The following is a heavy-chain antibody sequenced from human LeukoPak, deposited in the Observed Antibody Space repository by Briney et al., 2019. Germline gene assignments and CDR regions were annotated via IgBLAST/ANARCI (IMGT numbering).Heavy chain of an antibody. CDR2: TYHSGST. V-gene: IGHV4-59*12. Sequence: SETLSLTCTVSGGSISSYYWSWIRQPPGKGLEWIGETYHSGSTNYNPSLKSRVTMSLDKSKNQFSLKLTSVTAADTAVYYCAREAAGQWFDPWGQGTLVTVSS. D-gene: IGHD6-25*01. CDR1: GGSISSYY. CDR3: AREAAGQWFDP. J-gene: IGHJ5*02.